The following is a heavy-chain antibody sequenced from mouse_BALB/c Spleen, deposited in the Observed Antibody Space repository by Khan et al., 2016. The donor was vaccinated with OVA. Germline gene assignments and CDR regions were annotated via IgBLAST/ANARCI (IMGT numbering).Heavy chain of an antibody. Sequence: QVQLKQSGAELVKPGASVKLSCKTSGYTFPSYWIQWVKQRPGQGLGWIGQIFPGTGTTYYHENFKGKATLNVATSSSTAYMQLSSLTSEALAVLCCARCYFGNYEFVYWGQGTLVTVSP. D-gene: IGHD2-1*01. V-gene: IGHV1S132*01. CDR2: IFPGTGTT. CDR1: GYTFPSYW. J-gene: IGHJ3*01. CDR3: ARCYFGNYEFVY.